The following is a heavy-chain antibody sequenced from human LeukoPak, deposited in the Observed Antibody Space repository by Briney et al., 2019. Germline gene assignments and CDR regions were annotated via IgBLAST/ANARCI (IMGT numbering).Heavy chain of an antibody. Sequence: GGSLLLSCAASGFTVSSNYMSWVRQAPGTGLECVSVIDNGGNTYYADSVKGRFTISRDNSKNTLYLQMNSLRPEDTAVYYCAKSMGATYYDLVAFDIWGQATMVTVSS. CDR1: GFTVSSNY. CDR2: IDNGGNT. J-gene: IGHJ3*02. CDR3: AKSMGATYYDLVAFDI. D-gene: IGHD1-26*01. V-gene: IGHV3-66*02.